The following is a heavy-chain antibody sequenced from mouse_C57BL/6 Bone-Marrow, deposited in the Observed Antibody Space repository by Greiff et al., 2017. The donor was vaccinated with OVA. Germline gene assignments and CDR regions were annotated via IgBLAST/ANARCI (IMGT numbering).Heavy chain of an antibody. V-gene: IGHV5-6*01. CDR1: GFTFSSYG. D-gene: IGHD2-3*01. CDR3: ARHAGGGWLLYYAMDY. J-gene: IGHJ4*01. CDR2: ISSGGSYT. Sequence: EAKLVESGGDLVKPGGSLKLSCAASGFTFSSYGMSWVRQTPDKRLEWVATISSGGSYTYYPDSVKGRFTISRDNAKNTLYLQMSSLKSEDTAMYYCARHAGGGWLLYYAMDYWGQGTSVTVSS.